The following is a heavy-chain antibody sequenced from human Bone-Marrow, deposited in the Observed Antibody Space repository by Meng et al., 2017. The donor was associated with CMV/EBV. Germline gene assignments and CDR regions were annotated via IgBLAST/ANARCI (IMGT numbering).Heavy chain of an antibody. Sequence: LSLTCAASGFVFSGHAMHWVRQTPAKGLEWLAFIKYDGSATHYVDSVKGRFVISRDNSRNTLYLRMNSLRSEDSGVYYCAYYSSSGYYFDYWGRGTLVTVSS. CDR2: IKYDGSAT. V-gene: IGHV3-30*02. J-gene: IGHJ4*02. D-gene: IGHD6-25*01. CDR3: AYYSSSGYYFDY. CDR1: GFVFSGHA.